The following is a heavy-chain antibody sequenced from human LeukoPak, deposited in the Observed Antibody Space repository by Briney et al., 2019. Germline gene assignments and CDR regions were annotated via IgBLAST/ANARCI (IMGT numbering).Heavy chain of an antibody. D-gene: IGHD2-15*01. J-gene: IGHJ2*01. V-gene: IGHV3-30*02. CDR1: GFTFSSYA. CDR2: IRSDGGIK. Sequence: GGSLRLSCAASGFTFSSYAMHWVRQAPGKGLEWVAFIRSDGGIKYYADSVKGRFTISRDNSKDTLYLQVNSLRAEDTAVYFCARGRMGRYFDLWGRGTLVTVSS. CDR3: ARGRMGRYFDL.